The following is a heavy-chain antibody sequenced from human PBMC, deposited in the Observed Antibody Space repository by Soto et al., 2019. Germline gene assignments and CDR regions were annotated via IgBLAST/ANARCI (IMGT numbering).Heavy chain of an antibody. V-gene: IGHV4-4*02. CDR2: MSHIGSV. D-gene: IGHD6-19*01. CDR1: GVSIGSNYY. Sequence: QVLLQESGPGLVQPSGTLSLSCVVSGVSIGSNYYWGWVRQSPGKGLEWLGDMSHIGSVNYKPSLKGRVHIAMDKSQNQLSLTLNSVTAADTAVYYCARSLGWSAIDYWGQATLVIVSS. J-gene: IGHJ4*02. CDR3: ARSLGWSAIDY.